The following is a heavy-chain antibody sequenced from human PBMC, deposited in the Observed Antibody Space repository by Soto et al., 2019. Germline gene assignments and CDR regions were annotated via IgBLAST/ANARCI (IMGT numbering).Heavy chain of an antibody. Sequence: QVQLVESGGGAVQPGRSLRLSCAASGFTFSSYAMHWVRQAPGKGLEWVAVISYDGSNKYYADSVKGRFTISRDNSKNPLYLQMNSLRAEDTAVYYCARDYTVEGAFDIWGQGTMVTVSS. J-gene: IGHJ3*02. CDR1: GFTFSSYA. D-gene: IGHD4-17*01. V-gene: IGHV3-30-3*01. CDR2: ISYDGSNK. CDR3: ARDYTVEGAFDI.